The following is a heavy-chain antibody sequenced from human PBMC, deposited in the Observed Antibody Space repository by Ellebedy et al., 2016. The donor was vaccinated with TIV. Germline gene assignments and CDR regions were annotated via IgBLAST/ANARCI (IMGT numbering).Heavy chain of an antibody. J-gene: IGHJ4*02. Sequence: GESLKISXAASGFTFSDYWMSWVRQAPGKGLEWVANIKQYGNETYYVDSVKGRFTISRDNANNSLTLQMNSLRVEDTAVYYCARDHTWGGYSSSLYGASDYWGQGTLVTVSS. CDR2: IKQYGNET. V-gene: IGHV3-7*01. CDR3: ARDHTWGGYSSSLYGASDY. D-gene: IGHD5-12*01. CDR1: GFTFSDYW.